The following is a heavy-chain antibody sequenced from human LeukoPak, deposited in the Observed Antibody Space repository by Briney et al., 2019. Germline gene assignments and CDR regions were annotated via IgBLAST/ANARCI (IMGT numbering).Heavy chain of an antibody. J-gene: IGHJ4*02. CDR2: TGSGDKL. Sequence: TGSGDKLFYADSVKGRFTISRDNSKNTLYLQMNNLRAEDTAVYYCARSRPQSDYYFDYWGQGTLVTVSS. CDR3: ARSRPQSDYYFDY. V-gene: IGHV3-23*01. D-gene: IGHD2-21*01.